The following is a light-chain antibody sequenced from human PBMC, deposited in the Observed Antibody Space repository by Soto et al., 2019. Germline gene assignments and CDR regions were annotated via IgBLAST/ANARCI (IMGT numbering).Light chain of an antibody. CDR1: SGSVASNY. V-gene: IGLV6-57*02. J-gene: IGLJ1*01. Sequence: NFMLTQPHSVSESPGKTVTISCTGSSGSVASNYVHWYQRRSGSAPTIVIYGDNQRPSGVPDRFSGSIDSSSNSASLTISRLKTEDEADYFCQSYDRSSLYVFGTGTKLTVL. CDR2: GDN. CDR3: QSYDRSSLYV.